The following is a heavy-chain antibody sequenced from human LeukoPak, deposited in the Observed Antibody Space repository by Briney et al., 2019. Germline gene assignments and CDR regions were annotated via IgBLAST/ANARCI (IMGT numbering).Heavy chain of an antibody. Sequence: GGSLRLSCAASGFTFSSYSMNWVRQAPGKGLEWVSSISSSSSYIYYADSVKGRFTISRDNSKNTLSLQMNSLRADDTAVYYCARWYCSSTNCYYDYWGQGTLVTVSS. D-gene: IGHD2-2*01. CDR1: GFTFSSYS. J-gene: IGHJ4*02. CDR3: ARWYCSSTNCYYDY. V-gene: IGHV3-21*03. CDR2: ISSSSSYI.